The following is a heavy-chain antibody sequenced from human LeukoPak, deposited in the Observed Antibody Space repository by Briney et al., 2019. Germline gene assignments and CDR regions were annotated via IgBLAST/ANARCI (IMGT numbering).Heavy chain of an antibody. CDR3: ARRGHGYGSPFDY. CDR1: GFPVSSNY. CDR2: IYPNGNT. V-gene: IGHV3-66*04. J-gene: IGHJ4*02. D-gene: IGHD5-18*01. Sequence: GSLRLSCAAPGFPVSSNYMNWVRPAPGKGLGWVSMIYPNGNTFYTDSVKGRFAISRDNSKNTLDLQMSSLRAEDTAVYYCARRGHGYGSPFDYWGQGTLVTVSS.